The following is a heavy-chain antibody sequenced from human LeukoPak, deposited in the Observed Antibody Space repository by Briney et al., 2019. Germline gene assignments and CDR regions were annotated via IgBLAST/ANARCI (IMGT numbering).Heavy chain of an antibody. CDR2: ISGSGGNT. CDR3: AKEGRAVAALDY. J-gene: IGHJ4*02. Sequence: GGSLRLSCAAYGFTFRSYAMNWVRQAPGKGLEWVSGISGSGGNTYSAEPLKGRVTISRDNSKNTLYLQMNSLRAEDTAVYYCAKEGRAVAALDYWGQGTLVTVSS. CDR1: GFTFRSYA. V-gene: IGHV3-23*01. D-gene: IGHD6-19*01.